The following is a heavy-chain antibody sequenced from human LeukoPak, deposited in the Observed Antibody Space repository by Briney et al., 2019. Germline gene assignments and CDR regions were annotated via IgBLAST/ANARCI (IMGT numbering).Heavy chain of an antibody. V-gene: IGHV3-30*02. Sequence: GGSLRLSCVASGFSFSTYGMHWVRQAPGKGLEWVAFIQYDGNNKHFADSVKGRFTISRDNAKNTLYLQMNSLRAEDTAVYYCARDPPAVFWGQGTMVTVSS. CDR3: ARDPPAVF. J-gene: IGHJ3*01. CDR2: IQYDGNNK. CDR1: GFSFSTYG.